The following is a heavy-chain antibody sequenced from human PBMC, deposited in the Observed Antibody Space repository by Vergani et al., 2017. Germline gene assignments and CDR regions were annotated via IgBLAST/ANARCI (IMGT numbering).Heavy chain of an antibody. CDR1: GGSISSSSYY. J-gene: IGHJ5*02. CDR3: ARGLYYYDSSGFNWFDP. Sequence: QLQLQESGPGLVKPSETLSLTCTVSGGSISSSSYYWGWIRQPPGKGLEWIGSIYYSGSTYYNPSLKSRVTISVDTSKNLFSLKLSSVTAADTAVYYCARGLYYYDSSGFNWFDPWGQGTLVTVSS. CDR2: IYYSGST. D-gene: IGHD3-22*01. V-gene: IGHV4-39*07.